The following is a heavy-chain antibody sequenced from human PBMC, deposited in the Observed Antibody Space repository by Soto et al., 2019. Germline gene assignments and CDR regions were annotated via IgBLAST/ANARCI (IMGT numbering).Heavy chain of an antibody. D-gene: IGHD2-15*01. CDR3: AKKGLGSLATYCSTGDCHYAFDI. CDR2: ISGGGDGT. Sequence: EVQLLESGGGLVQPGGSLRLSCAASGFTFGNYAMIWVRQAPGKGLEWVSTISGGGDGTYYVDSVRRRFTISRDNYRNTVYLQMNSQRAEDTAVYYCAKKGLGSLATYCSTGDCHYAFDIWGQGTMVTVSS. J-gene: IGHJ3*02. CDR1: GFTFGNYA. V-gene: IGHV3-23*01.